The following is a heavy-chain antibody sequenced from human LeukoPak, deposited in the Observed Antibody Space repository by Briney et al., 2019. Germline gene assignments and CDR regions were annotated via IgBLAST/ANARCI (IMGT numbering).Heavy chain of an antibody. J-gene: IGHJ4*02. CDR2: IYYSGST. Sequence: SETLSLTCTVSGGSISSSSYYWSWIRQPPGKGLEWIGYIYYSGSTNYNPSLKSRVTISVDTSKNQFSLKLSSVTAADTAVYYCARLESSTSFFDYWGQGTLVTVSS. D-gene: IGHD2-2*01. CDR3: ARLESSTSFFDY. CDR1: GGSISSSSYY. V-gene: IGHV4-61*01.